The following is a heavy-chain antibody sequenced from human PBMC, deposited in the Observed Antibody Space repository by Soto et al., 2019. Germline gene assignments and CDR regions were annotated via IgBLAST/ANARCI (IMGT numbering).Heavy chain of an antibody. CDR1: GFTFGDYA. D-gene: IGHD2-15*01. J-gene: IGHJ6*02. CDR3: TRVEVVVVAATVHYCGMDF. Sequence: PGGPLRLSCTASGFTFGDYAMSWFRQAPGKGLEWVGFIRSKAYGGTTEYAASVKGRFTISRDDSKSIAYLQMNSLKTEDTAVYYCTRVEVVVVAATVHYCGMDFWDQGTTVTVSS. V-gene: IGHV3-49*03. CDR2: IRSKAYGGTT.